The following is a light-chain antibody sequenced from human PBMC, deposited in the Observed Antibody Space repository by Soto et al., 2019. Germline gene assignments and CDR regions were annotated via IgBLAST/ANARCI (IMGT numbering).Light chain of an antibody. CDR3: SSYTSSSPLG. CDR1: SSDVGGYNF. CDR2: DVN. V-gene: IGLV2-14*01. Sequence: QSALTQPASVSGSPGQSITISCTGTSSDVGGYNFVSWYQQHPGKAPKLMTSDVNRRPSGVSNRFSGSKSGNTASLTISGLQAEDEAGYYCSSYTSSSPLGFGGGTKLTV. J-gene: IGLJ2*01.